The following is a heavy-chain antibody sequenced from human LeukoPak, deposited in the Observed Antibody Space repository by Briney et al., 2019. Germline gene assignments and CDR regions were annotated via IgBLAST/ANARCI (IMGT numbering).Heavy chain of an antibody. CDR3: ARDRNGYPHDL. Sequence: GGSLRLSCAASGFTFSTYWMSWVRQAPGKGLEGVANIKEDGSEIYYVDSVKGRFTISRDNAKNSLYLQMDSLRAEDTAVYYCARDRNGYPHDLWGQGTLVTVSS. J-gene: IGHJ4*02. D-gene: IGHD5-18*01. V-gene: IGHV3-7*01. CDR1: GFTFSTYW. CDR2: IKEDGSEI.